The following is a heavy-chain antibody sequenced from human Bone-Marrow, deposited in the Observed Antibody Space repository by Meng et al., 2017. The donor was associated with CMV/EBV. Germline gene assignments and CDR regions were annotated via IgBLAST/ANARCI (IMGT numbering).Heavy chain of an antibody. CDR1: GFTFDDYG. CDR3: ARGDYYYYGMDV. CDR2: ISSSSSYI. V-gene: IGHV3-21*01. Sequence: GGSLRLSCAASGFTFDDYGMSWVRQAPGKGLEWVSSISSSSSYIYYADSVKGRFTISRDNSKNTLYLQMNSLRAEDTAVYYCARGDYYYYGMDVWGQGTTVTVSS. J-gene: IGHJ6*02.